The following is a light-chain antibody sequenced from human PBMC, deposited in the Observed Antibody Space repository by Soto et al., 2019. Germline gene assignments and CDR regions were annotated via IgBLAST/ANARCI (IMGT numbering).Light chain of an antibody. CDR1: QSISSY. V-gene: IGKV1-39*01. Sequence: DIQMTQSPSSLSASVGDRVTITCRASQSISSYLNWYQQKPGKAPKLLIYAASSLQSGVPSRFSGSGSVTDFTLTISSRQPEDFATYYCQQSYSTPLTFGGGTKVEIK. J-gene: IGKJ4*01. CDR3: QQSYSTPLT. CDR2: AAS.